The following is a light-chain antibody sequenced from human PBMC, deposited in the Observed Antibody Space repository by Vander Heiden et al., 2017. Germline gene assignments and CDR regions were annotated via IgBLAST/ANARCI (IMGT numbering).Light chain of an antibody. CDR2: EVT. CDR3: SSYTSSGTGI. Sequence: QSALTQPASVSGSPGQSITISCTGTSSDVGGYNYVSWYQQSPGKAPKLMIYEVTNRPSGVSSRFSGSKSGNTASLTISGLQAEDEADYYCSSYTSSGTGIFGGGTGLTVL. V-gene: IGLV2-14*01. CDR1: SSDVGGYNY. J-gene: IGLJ2*01.